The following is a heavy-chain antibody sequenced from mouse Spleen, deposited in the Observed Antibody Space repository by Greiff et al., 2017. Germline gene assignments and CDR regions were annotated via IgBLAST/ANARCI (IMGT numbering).Heavy chain of an antibody. V-gene: IGHV1S81*02. CDR1: GYTFTSYY. CDR3: TRPSFRVSYGSSYGAMDY. D-gene: IGHD1-1*01. J-gene: IGHJ4*01. Sequence: VQLQQSGAELVKPGASVKLSCKASGYTFTSYYMYWVKQRPGQGLEWIGEINPSNGGTNFNEKFKSKATLTVDKSSSTAYMQLSSLTSEDSAVYYCTRPSFRVSYGSSYGAMDYWGQGTSVTVSS. CDR2: INPSNGGT.